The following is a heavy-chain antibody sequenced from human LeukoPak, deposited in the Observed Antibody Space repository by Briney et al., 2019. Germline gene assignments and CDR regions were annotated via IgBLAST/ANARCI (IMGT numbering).Heavy chain of an antibody. J-gene: IGHJ4*02. CDR3: ARAAAAGTFPFDY. V-gene: IGHV4-39*01. CDR2: IYYSGST. Sequence: KPSETLSLXCTVSGGSISSSSYYWGWIRQPPEKGLEWIGSIYYSGSTYYNPSLKSRVTISVDTSKNQFSLKLSSVTAADTAVYYCARAAAAGTFPFDYWGQGTLVTVSS. CDR1: GGSISSSSYY. D-gene: IGHD6-13*01.